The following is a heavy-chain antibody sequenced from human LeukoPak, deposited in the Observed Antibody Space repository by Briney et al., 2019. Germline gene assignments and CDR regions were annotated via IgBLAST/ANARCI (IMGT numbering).Heavy chain of an antibody. CDR2: IYYSGST. V-gene: IGHV4-59*01. CDR3: AREGTMVRGLAFDI. Sequence: SETLSLTCTVSGGSISSYYWSWIRQPPGKGLKWIGYIYYSGSTNYNPSLKSRVTISVDTSKNQFSRRLSSVTAADTAVYYCAREGTMVRGLAFDIWGQGTMVTVSS. J-gene: IGHJ3*02. D-gene: IGHD3-10*01. CDR1: GGSISSYY.